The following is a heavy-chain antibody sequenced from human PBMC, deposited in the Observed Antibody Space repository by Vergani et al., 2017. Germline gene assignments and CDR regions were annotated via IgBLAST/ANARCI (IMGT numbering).Heavy chain of an antibody. CDR2: VFHSGSA. V-gene: IGHV4-38-2*02. Sequence: QVQLQESGPGLVKPSETLCLTCSVSGYSISRGYYWGWIRQPPGKGLEWIATVFHSGSAYYNPSLRRRVTISVETSKNQFSLRLTTLTAADTAVYYCVRTVALXFGETKDGGWFDPWGQGTLVTVTS. D-gene: IGHD3-10*01. CDR1: GYSISRGYY. J-gene: IGHJ5*02. CDR3: VRTVALXFGETKDGGWFDP.